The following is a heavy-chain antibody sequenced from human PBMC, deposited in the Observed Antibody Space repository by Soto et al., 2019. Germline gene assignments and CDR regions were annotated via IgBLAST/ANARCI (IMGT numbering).Heavy chain of an antibody. CDR3: ARSPAIVVVTAIDPYYYYGMDV. Sequence: LGESLKISCKGSGYSFTSYWISWVRQMPGKGLEWMGRIDPSDSYTNYSPSFQGHVTISADKSISTAYLQWSSLKASDTAMYYCARSPAIVVVTAIDPYYYYGMDVWGQGTTVTVSS. D-gene: IGHD2-21*02. V-gene: IGHV5-10-1*01. CDR2: IDPSDSYT. CDR1: GYSFTSYW. J-gene: IGHJ6*02.